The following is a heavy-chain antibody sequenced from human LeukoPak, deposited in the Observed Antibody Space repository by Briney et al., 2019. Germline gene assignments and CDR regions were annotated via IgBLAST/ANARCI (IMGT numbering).Heavy chain of an antibody. Sequence: GGSLRLSCAASGFTFSRHWMHWVRQGPGKGLEWVSRIKSDGSETQYADSVKGRFTISRDNAHNTLYLQMTSLRPEDTAVYYCARVISYFDLWGQGALVTASS. CDR3: ARVISYFDL. CDR2: IKSDGSET. V-gene: IGHV3-74*01. D-gene: IGHD3/OR15-3a*01. CDR1: GFTFSRHW. J-gene: IGHJ4*02.